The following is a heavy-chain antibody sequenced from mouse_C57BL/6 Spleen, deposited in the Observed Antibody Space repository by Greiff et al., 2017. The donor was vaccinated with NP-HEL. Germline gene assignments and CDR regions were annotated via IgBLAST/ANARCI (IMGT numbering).Heavy chain of an antibody. V-gene: IGHV1-72*01. Sequence: QVQLQQSGAELVKPGASVKLSCKASGYTFTSYWMHWVKQRPGRGLEWIGRIDPNSGGTKYNEQFKSKATLTVDQPSSTAYMQLSSLKSEEAAVYYGAAVLWLNLRGYEMDDGGQGTSVTVAA. CDR3: AAVLWLNLRGYEMDD. CDR1: GYTFTSYW. D-gene: IGHD2-2*01. J-gene: IGHJ4*01. CDR2: IDPNSGGT.